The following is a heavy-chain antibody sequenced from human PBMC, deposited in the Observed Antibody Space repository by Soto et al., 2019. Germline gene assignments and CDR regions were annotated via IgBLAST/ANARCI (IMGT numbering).Heavy chain of an antibody. CDR1: GFTFSSYG. CDR3: AKSWYSNYDYYYGMDV. J-gene: IGHJ6*02. CDR2: ISYDGSNK. D-gene: IGHD4-4*01. Sequence: PGGSLRLSCAASGFTFSSYGMHWVRQAPGKGLEWVAVISYDGSNKYYADSVKGRFTISRDNSKNTLYLQMNSLRAEDTAVYYCAKSWYSNYDYYYGMDVWGQGTTVTVSS. V-gene: IGHV3-30*18.